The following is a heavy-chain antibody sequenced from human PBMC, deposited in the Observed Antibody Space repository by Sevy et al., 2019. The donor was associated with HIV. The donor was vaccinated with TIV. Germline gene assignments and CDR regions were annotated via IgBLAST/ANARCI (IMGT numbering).Heavy chain of an antibody. Sequence: ASVKVSCKASDYTFSTQGFTGVRKAPGKGLEWMGGIGAYNGITKYAQKFQGRVTMTTDTSPSTAYMELRSLTSDDTAVYYCARDWAPGYYYDAIGVKRDYYFDYWGQGTLVTVSS. V-gene: IGHV1-18*01. D-gene: IGHD3-22*01. CDR3: ARDWAPGYYYDAIGVKRDYYFDY. CDR1: DYTFSTQG. J-gene: IGHJ4*02. CDR2: IGAYNGIT.